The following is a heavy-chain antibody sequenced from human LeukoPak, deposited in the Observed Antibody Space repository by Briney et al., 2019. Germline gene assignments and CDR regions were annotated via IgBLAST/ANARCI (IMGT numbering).Heavy chain of an antibody. Sequence: SETLSLTCTVSGGSINNFYWSWIRQPPGKGLEWIGYIYYTGSTNYNPSLKSRVTISVDTSNNQFSLRLSSVTAADTAVYYCARIGYSSGYWGQGTLVTVSS. CDR1: GGSINNFY. CDR2: IYYTGST. CDR3: ARIGYSSGY. V-gene: IGHV4-59*08. J-gene: IGHJ4*02. D-gene: IGHD6-19*01.